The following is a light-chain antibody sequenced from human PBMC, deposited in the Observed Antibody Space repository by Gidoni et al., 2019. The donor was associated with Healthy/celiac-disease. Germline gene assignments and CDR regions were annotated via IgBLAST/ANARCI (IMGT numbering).Light chain of an antibody. CDR3: QQYNNWPPRYT. CDR1: QSVSIN. Sequence: EIVMTQSPATLSVSPGERATLSCRASQSVSINLAWYQQKHGQAPRLLIYGASTRATGIPARFSGIGSGTEFTLTISSLLSEDFAVYYCQQYNNWPPRYTFGQGTKLEIK. CDR2: GAS. V-gene: IGKV3-15*01. J-gene: IGKJ2*01.